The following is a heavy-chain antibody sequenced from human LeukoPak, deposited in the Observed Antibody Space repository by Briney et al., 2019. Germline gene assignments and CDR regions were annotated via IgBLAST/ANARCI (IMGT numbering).Heavy chain of an antibody. D-gene: IGHD4-23*01. J-gene: IGHJ4*02. V-gene: IGHV3-30*03. CDR3: ARAGDYGGNSGVY. Sequence: GGSLRLSCAASGFTFSSYGMHWVRQAPGKGLEWVAVISYDGSNKYYADSVKGRFTISRDNSKNTLYLQMNSLRAEDMAAYYCARAGDYGGNSGVYWGQGTLVTVSS. CDR1: GFTFSSYG. CDR2: ISYDGSNK.